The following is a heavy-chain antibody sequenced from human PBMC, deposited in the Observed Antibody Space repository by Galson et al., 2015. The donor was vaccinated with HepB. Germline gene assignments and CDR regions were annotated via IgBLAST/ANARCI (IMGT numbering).Heavy chain of an antibody. CDR1: GYSFSRYW. CDR2: IYPGDSDT. J-gene: IGHJ2*01. V-gene: IGHV5-51*01. Sequence: QSGAEVKKPGESLEISCAASGYSFSRYWIAWVRQMPGKGLEWMGIIYPGDSDTRYSPSFQGQVTISADKSINTAYLQWSSLKASDTAMYYCARRYDSSGSNWDQGYFDLWGRGTLVTISS. D-gene: IGHD3-22*01. CDR3: ARRYDSSGSNWDQGYFDL.